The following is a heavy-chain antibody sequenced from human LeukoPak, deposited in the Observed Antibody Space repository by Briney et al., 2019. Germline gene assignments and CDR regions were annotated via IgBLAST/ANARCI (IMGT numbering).Heavy chain of an antibody. CDR1: GFTFSSYA. J-gene: IGHJ6*02. CDR2: ISSSSSYI. V-gene: IGHV3-21*01. CDR3: ARAPPRGVATIFPPYYGMDV. D-gene: IGHD5-12*01. Sequence: KPGGSLRLSCAASGFTFSSYAMSWVRQAPGKGLEWVSSISSSSSYIYYADSVKGRFTISRDNAKNSLYLQMNSLRAKDTAVYYCARAPPRGVATIFPPYYGMDVWGQGTTVTVSS.